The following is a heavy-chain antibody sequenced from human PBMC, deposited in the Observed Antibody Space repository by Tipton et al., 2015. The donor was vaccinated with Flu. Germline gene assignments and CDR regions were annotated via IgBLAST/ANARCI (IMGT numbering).Heavy chain of an antibody. CDR2: IIPISGTT. CDR3: ARHETYSDILTGPFDY. V-gene: IGHV1-69*18. D-gene: IGHD3-9*01. CDR1: GGTFSAYS. J-gene: IGHJ4*02. Sequence: QLVQSGAEVKRPGSSVKVSCKTSGGTFSAYSISWVRQAPGQGLEWMGRIIPISGTTNYAQQFRDRVTITADESTNTAYMGLSSLRSDDTAVYYCARHETYSDILTGPFDYWGQRTLVTVSS.